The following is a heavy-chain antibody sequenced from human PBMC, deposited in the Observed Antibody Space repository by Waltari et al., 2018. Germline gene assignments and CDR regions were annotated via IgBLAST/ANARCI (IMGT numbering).Heavy chain of an antibody. CDR1: GYSVSSGYY. CDR2: IYHSGST. J-gene: IGHJ4*02. V-gene: IGHV4-38-2*01. Sequence: QVQLQESGPGLVKPSETLSLTCAVSGYSVSSGYYWGWIRQPPGKGLEWIGSIYHSGSTYYNPSLKSRVTISVDTSKNQFSLKLSSVTAADTAVYYCARIVGGNPDYWGQGTLFTVSS. D-gene: IGHD2-15*01. CDR3: ARIVGGNPDY.